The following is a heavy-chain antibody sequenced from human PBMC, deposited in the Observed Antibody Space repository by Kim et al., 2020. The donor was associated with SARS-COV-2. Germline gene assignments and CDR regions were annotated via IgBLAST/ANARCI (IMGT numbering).Heavy chain of an antibody. CDR3: TRDQGGASRFDY. V-gene: IGHV3-74*01. D-gene: IGHD1-26*01. Sequence: GGSLRLSCAASGFTFSSYWMHWVRQAPGKGLVWVSRINGDGSSTAYADFVKGRFTISRDNAKNTLYLQMNSLRAEDTAVYYCTRDQGGASRFDYWDQGTLVTVSS. J-gene: IGHJ4*02. CDR1: GFTFSSYW. CDR2: INGDGSST.